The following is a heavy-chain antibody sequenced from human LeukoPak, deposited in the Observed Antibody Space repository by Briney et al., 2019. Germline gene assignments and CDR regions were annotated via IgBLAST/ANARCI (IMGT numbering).Heavy chain of an antibody. CDR3: ARATTTDYGDYPWYYYGMDV. V-gene: IGHV3-11*05. CDR2: ISSSSSYT. CDR1: GFTFSDYY. D-gene: IGHD4-17*01. J-gene: IGHJ6*02. Sequence: PGGSLGLSCAATGFTFSDYYMSWVRKAPGKGLEWATYISSSSSYTNYAESVKGRFTISRDNAKNSLYLQMNSLRAEDTAVYYCARATTTDYGDYPWYYYGMDVWGQGTTVTVSS.